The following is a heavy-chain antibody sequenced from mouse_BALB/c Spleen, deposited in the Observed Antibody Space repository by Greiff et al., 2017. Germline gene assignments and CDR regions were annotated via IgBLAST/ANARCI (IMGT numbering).Heavy chain of an antibody. CDR2: IWSGGST. CDR1: GFPLTSYG. CDR3: ARNLGITTVLDY. J-gene: IGHJ2*01. V-gene: IGHV2-2*02. Sequence: QVQLKESGPGLVQPSQSLSITCTVSGFPLTSYGVHWVRQSPGKGLEWLGVIWSGGSTDYNAAFITRLSISKDNSKSQVFFKMNSLQANDTAIYYCARNLGITTVLDYWGQGTTLTVSS. D-gene: IGHD1-1*01.